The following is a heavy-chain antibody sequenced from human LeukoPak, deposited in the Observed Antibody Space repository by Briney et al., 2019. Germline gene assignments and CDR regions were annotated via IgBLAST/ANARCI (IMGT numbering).Heavy chain of an antibody. CDR3: ARDFYDSSGYNDAFDI. CDR1: GFTFSSYS. CDR2: XSSSSSYI. J-gene: IGHJ3*02. D-gene: IGHD3-22*01. Sequence: GGSLRLSCAASGFTFSSYSMNWVRQAPGKGLXXXXXXSSSSSYIYYADSVKGRFTISRDNAKNSLYLQMNSLRAEDTAVYYCARDFYDSSGYNDAFDIWGQGTMVTVSS. V-gene: IGHV3-21*01.